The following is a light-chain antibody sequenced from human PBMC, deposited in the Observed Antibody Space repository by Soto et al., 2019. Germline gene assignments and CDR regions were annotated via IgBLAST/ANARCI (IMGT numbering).Light chain of an antibody. Sequence: ETVMTQSPATLSVSPGERATLSCRASQSVGDNLAWYQQKLGQAPRLLTYGASSRVTGIPARFSGSGSGTEFTLTISSLQSEDFAVYYCQQYKNWPPSTFGQGTKLEIK. CDR3: QQYKNWPPST. CDR1: QSVGDN. V-gene: IGKV3-15*01. J-gene: IGKJ2*01. CDR2: GAS.